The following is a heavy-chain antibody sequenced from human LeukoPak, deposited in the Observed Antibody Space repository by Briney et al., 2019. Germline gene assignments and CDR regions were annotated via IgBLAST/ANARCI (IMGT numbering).Heavy chain of an antibody. CDR3: ARGPTIELATGFDY. V-gene: IGHV3-48*01. CDR2: ISSSSSTI. Sequence: GGSLRLSCAASGFTFSSYSMNWVRQAPGKGLKWVSYISSSSSTIYYADSVKGRFTISRDNAKNSLYLQMNSLRAEDTAVYYCARGPTIELATGFDYWGQGTLVTVSS. D-gene: IGHD2-15*01. CDR1: GFTFSSYS. J-gene: IGHJ4*02.